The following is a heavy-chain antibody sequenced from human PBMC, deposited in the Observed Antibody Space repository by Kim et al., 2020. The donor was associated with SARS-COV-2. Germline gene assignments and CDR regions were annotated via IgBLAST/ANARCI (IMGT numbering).Heavy chain of an antibody. Sequence: SETLSLTCTVSGGSISSSSYYWGWIRQPPGKGLEWIGSIYYSGSTYYNPSLKSRVTISVDTSKNQFSLKLSSVTAADTAVYYCARDLGDCSSTSCYHYY. D-gene: IGHD2-2*01. CDR2: IYYSGST. CDR1: GGSISSSSYY. V-gene: IGHV4-39*07. J-gene: IGHJ6*01. CDR3: ARDLGDCSSTSCYHYY.